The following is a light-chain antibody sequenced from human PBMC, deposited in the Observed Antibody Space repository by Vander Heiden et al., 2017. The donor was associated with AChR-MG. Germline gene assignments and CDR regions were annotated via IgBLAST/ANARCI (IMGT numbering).Light chain of an antibody. Sequence: SYELTQPPSVSVSPGQTASIPCSGDKWGDKYACWYQQKPGQSPLLVIYQDSKRPSGIPERFSGSNSGNTATLTISGTQAMDEADYYCQAWDSSTAKVVFGGGTKLTVL. V-gene: IGLV3-1*01. J-gene: IGLJ2*01. CDR3: QAWDSSTAKVV. CDR2: QDS. CDR1: KWGDKY.